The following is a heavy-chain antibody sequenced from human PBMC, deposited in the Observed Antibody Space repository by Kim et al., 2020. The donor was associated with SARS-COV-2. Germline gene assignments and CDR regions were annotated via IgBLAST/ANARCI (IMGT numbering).Heavy chain of an antibody. Sequence: SETLSLTCAVYGGSFSGYYWSWIRQPPGKGLEWIGEINHSGSTNYNPSLKSRVTISVDTSKNQFSLKLSSVTAADTAVYYCARGCRVIPVRPNLGWFDPWGQGTLVTVSS. CDR3: ARGCRVIPVRPNLGWFDP. J-gene: IGHJ5*02. CDR2: INHSGST. D-gene: IGHD3-16*01. V-gene: IGHV4-34*01. CDR1: GGSFSGYY.